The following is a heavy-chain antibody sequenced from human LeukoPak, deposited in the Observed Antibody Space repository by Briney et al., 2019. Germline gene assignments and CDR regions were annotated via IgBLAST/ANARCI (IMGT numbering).Heavy chain of an antibody. D-gene: IGHD6-13*01. CDR2: ISYDGSNK. CDR3: ARGYCIAAAGTYGNYFDY. CDR1: GFTFSSYA. V-gene: IGHV3-30-3*01. Sequence: GGSLRLSCAASGFTFSSYAMHWVRQAPGKGLEWVAVISYDGSNKYYADSVKGRFTISRDNSKNTLYLQMNSLRAEDTAVYYCARGYCIAAAGTYGNYFDYWGQGTLVTVSS. J-gene: IGHJ4*02.